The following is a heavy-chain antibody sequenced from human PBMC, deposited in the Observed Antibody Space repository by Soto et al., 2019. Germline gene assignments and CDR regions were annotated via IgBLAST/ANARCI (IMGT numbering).Heavy chain of an antibody. CDR2: TSYDGSDK. D-gene: IGHD3-16*01. CDR1: GFTFRSYV. J-gene: IGHJ1*01. CDR3: ARWGTTGGLDV. Sequence: QVQLVESGGGVVQPGTSLRVSCVGSGFTFRSYVIHWVRQAPGKGLEWVALTSYDGSDKYYGDSVRGRFTISSDNSRNTVDLQMDSLSLEDTGLYYCARWGTTGGLDVWGQGTLVSVSS. V-gene: IGHV3-30*19.